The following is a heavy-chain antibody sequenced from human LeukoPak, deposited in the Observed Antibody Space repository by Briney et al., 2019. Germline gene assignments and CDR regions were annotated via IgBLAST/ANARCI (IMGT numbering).Heavy chain of an antibody. CDR2: IYYSGST. CDR3: ARPRPRYCSSTSCSNDAFDI. CDR1: GGSISSSSYY. V-gene: IGHV4-39*01. D-gene: IGHD2-2*01. Sequence: PSETLSLTCTVSGGSISSSSYYWGWIRQPPGKGLEWIGSIYYSGSTYYNPSLKSRVTISVDTSKNQFSLKLSSVTAADTAVYYCARPRPRYCSSTSCSNDAFDIWGQGTMVTVSS. J-gene: IGHJ3*02.